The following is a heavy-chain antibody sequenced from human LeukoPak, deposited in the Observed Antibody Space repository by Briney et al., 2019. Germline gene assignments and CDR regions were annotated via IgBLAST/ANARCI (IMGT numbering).Heavy chain of an antibody. J-gene: IGHJ4*02. V-gene: IGHV3-21*01. Sequence: GGSLRLSCAASGLTFSSYSMNWVRQAPGKGLEWVSSISSSSSYIYYADSVEGRFTISRDNAKNSLYLQMNSLRAEDTAVYYCAGDPDYDSLFDYWGQGTLVTVSS. CDR3: AGDPDYDSLFDY. CDR2: ISSSSSYI. D-gene: IGHD3-22*01. CDR1: GLTFSSYS.